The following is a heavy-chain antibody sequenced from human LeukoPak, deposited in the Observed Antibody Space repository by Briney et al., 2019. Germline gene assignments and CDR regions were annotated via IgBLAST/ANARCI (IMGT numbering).Heavy chain of an antibody. CDR2: INPNSGGT. CDR1: GYTFTGYY. D-gene: IGHD6-6*01. CDR3: ARVGYSSSSGARL. J-gene: IGHJ4*02. Sequence: GASVKVSCKASGYTFTGYYMHWVRQAPGQGLEWMGWINPNSGGTNYAQKFQGRVTMTRDTSSSTVYMELSRLRSDDTAVYYCARVGYSSSSGARLWGQGTLVTVSS. V-gene: IGHV1-2*02.